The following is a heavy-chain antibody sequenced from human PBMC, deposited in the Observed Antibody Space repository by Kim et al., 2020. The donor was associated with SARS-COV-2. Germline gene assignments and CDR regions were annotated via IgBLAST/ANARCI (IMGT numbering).Heavy chain of an antibody. Sequence: SETLSLTCAVSGGSFSAYYWSWIRQPPGKGLEWIGEINHNGDTNYNPSFKSRVIISRDASKNQFSLKVTSVTAADTAVYYCARGPRFSDWTLSTYYYGMDVWGQGTTVTVSS. CDR1: GGSFSAYY. D-gene: IGHD3-9*01. CDR2: INHNGDT. V-gene: IGHV4-34*01. J-gene: IGHJ6*02. CDR3: ARGPRFSDWTLSTYYYGMDV.